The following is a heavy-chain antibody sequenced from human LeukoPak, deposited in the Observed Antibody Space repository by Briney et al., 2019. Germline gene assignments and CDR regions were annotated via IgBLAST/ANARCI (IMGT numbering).Heavy chain of an antibody. J-gene: IGHJ4*02. CDR3: TRGDPDK. Sequence: GGSLRLSCAASGFTLSDYSFNWVRQAPGKGLEWVANINYGGNENYHVDSVKGRFSISRDNVRNSLYLQMNSLRAEDTAVYYCTRGDPDKWGQGTLVIVSS. D-gene: IGHD2-21*02. CDR2: INYGGNEN. V-gene: IGHV3-7*03. CDR1: GFTLSDYS.